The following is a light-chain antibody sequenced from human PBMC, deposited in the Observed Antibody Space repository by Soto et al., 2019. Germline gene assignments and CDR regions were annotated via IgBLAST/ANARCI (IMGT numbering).Light chain of an antibody. Sequence: EIVMTQSPATLSVSPGGRATLSCRTSQSINNNLAWYQQKPGQAPRLLIYGASTRATGIPARFSGGGSGTEFTLTISSLQSEDFAVYYCQHYHNWPPWTFGQGTKVEIK. V-gene: IGKV3-15*01. J-gene: IGKJ1*01. CDR1: QSINNN. CDR2: GAS. CDR3: QHYHNWPPWT.